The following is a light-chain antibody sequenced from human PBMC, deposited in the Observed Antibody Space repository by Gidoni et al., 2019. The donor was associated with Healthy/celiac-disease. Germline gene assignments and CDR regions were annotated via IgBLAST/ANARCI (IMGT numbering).Light chain of an antibody. CDR2: AAS. Sequence: DIQVSQSPSSLSASVGDRVTITCRASQGISNYLAWYQQKPGKVPKLLIYAASTLQSGVPSRFSGSGPGTDFTLTISSPQLEAVATPYSQKYNSAPRTFGQGTKVEIK. J-gene: IGKJ1*01. V-gene: IGKV1-27*01. CDR3: QKYNSAPRT. CDR1: QGISNY.